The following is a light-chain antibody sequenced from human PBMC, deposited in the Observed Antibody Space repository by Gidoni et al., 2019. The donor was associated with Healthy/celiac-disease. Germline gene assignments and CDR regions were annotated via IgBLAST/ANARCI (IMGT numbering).Light chain of an antibody. Sequence: DIQMTQSPSSLSASVGDRVTITCRASQRISSYLNWYQQKPGKAPKLLIYAASSLQSGVPSRLSGSGSGKDLTLTISSLQTEDVENYYGKQSYRTPWTFGQGTKVEIK. CDR2: AAS. CDR3: KQSYRTPWT. V-gene: IGKV1-39*01. CDR1: QRISSY. J-gene: IGKJ1*01.